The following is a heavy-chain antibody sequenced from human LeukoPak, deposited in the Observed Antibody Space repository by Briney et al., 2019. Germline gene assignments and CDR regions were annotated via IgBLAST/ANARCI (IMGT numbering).Heavy chain of an antibody. CDR2: ISGSGGTT. CDR1: GFTFSAYA. J-gene: IGHJ3*02. CDR3: AKDYYYDSSAYYYGDAFDI. V-gene: IGHV3-23*01. Sequence: QPGGSLRLSCAASGFTFSAYAMAWVRQAPGKGLEWVSTISGSGGTTYPAAPEKGRFTITRDNSKNLLYLQVNSLRAGDTAVYYCAKDYYYDSSAYYYGDAFDIWGQGTMVTVSS. D-gene: IGHD3-22*01.